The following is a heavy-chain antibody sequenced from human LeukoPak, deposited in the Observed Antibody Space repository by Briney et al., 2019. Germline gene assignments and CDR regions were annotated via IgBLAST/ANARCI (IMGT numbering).Heavy chain of an antibody. CDR1: GFPFSSYW. V-gene: IGHV3-7*01. D-gene: IGHD6-13*01. CDR3: ARRGRIAAAGTDQYYFDY. J-gene: IGHJ4*02. CDR2: IKQDGSEK. Sequence: GGSLRLSCAASGFPFSSYWMSWVRQAPGKGLEWVANIKQDGSEKYYVDSVKGRFTISRDNAKNSLYLQMNSLRAEDTAVYYCARRGRIAAAGTDQYYFDYWGQGTLVTVSS.